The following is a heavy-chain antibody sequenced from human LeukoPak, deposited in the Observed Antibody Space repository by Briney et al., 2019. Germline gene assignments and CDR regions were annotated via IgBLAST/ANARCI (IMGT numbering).Heavy chain of an antibody. Sequence: SETLSLTCTVSGGSISSSSYYWGWIRQPPGKGLEWIGSIYYSGSTYYNPSLKSRVTISVDTSKNQFSLKLSSVTAADTAVYYCARSAGDSDSTVTTDYWGQGTLVTVSS. D-gene: IGHD4-17*01. J-gene: IGHJ4*02. CDR2: IYYSGST. CDR1: GGSISSSSYY. CDR3: ARSAGDSDSTVTTDY. V-gene: IGHV4-39*07.